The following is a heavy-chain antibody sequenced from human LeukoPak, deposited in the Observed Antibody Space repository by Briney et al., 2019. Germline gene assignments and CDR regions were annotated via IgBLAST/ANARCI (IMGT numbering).Heavy chain of an antibody. V-gene: IGHV4-39*01. Sequence: SETLSLTCTVSGGSISNSYLWGWIRQPPGKGLEWIGNIYYGGVTHYNPFLRSRVTLSVDTSKNQFSLKLSSVTAADTAVYFCARHHYYYGSGTYYTAIDSWGQGTLVTVSS. CDR3: ARHHYYYGSGTYYTAIDS. D-gene: IGHD3-10*01. CDR1: GGSISNSYL. CDR2: IYYGGVT. J-gene: IGHJ4*02.